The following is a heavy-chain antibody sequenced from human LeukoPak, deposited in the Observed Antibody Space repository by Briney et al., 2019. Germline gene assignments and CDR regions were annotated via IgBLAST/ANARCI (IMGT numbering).Heavy chain of an antibody. V-gene: IGHV3-9*01. CDR3: AKDIGAALDWSFDY. Sequence: GGSLRLSCAASGFTFDDYAMHWVRQAPGKGLEWVSGISWNSGSIGYADSVKGRFTISRDNAKNSLYLQMNSLRAEDTALYYCAKDIGAALDWSFDYWGQGTLVTVSS. D-gene: IGHD3-9*01. J-gene: IGHJ4*02. CDR2: ISWNSGSI. CDR1: GFTFDDYA.